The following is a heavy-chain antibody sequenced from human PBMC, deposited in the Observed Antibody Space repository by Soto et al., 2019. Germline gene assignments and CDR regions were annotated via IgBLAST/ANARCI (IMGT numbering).Heavy chain of an antibody. J-gene: IGHJ4*01. V-gene: IGHV3-21*06. CDR1: GFTLRTYT. Sequence: PGGSLRLSCAASGFTLRTYTMNWVRQAPGKGLEWVSSISISRSDRYYADSVRGRFTISRDNAKNALYLQMNSLRADYTAVYFCVRGMNPLFGGQGTLVTVSS. CDR3: VRGMNPLF. CDR2: ISISRSDR.